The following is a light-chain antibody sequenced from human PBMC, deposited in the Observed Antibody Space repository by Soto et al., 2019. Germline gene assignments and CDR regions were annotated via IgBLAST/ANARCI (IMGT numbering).Light chain of an antibody. Sequence: QSALTQPASVSGSPGQSITISCTGTINDVGGYNYVSWYQQHPGKAPKRMIYEVNNRPSGVSNRFSGSKSGNTASLTISGRQADDEADYYCSSFTGTSTVYVFGTGTKLTVL. CDR1: INDVGGYNY. J-gene: IGLJ1*01. CDR3: SSFTGTSTVYV. V-gene: IGLV2-14*01. CDR2: EVN.